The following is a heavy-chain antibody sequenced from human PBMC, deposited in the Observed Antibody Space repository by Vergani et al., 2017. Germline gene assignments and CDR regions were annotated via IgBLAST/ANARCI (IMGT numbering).Heavy chain of an antibody. CDR3: ARARRGELLYYYYYMDV. V-gene: IGHV1-69*01. D-gene: IGHD1-26*01. J-gene: IGHJ6*03. CDR1: GGTFSSYA. CDR2: IIPIFGTA. Sequence: QVQLVQSGAEVKKPGSSVKVSCKASGGTFSSYAISWVRQAPGQGLEWMGGIIPIFGTANYAQKFQGRVTITADESTSTADMELSSLRSEDTAVYYCARARRGELLYYYYYMDVWGKGTTVTVSS.